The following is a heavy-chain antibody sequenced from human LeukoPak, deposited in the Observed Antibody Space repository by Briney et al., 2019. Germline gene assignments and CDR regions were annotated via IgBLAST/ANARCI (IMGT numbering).Heavy chain of an antibody. CDR2: IYYSGNT. CDR1: GGSISSSSYY. J-gene: IGHJ4*02. CDR3: ARHSIVVVPAAAFDY. Sequence: SETLSLTCTVSGGSISSSSYYWGWIRQPPGKGLGWICSIYYSGNTYYNPSLKSRVTISVDTSKNQFSLKLSSVTAADTAVYYCARHSIVVVPAAAFDYWGQGTLVTVSS. D-gene: IGHD2-2*01. V-gene: IGHV4-39*01.